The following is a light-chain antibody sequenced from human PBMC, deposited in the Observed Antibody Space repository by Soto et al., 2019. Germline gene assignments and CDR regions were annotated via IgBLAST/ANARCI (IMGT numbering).Light chain of an antibody. CDR2: GVT. CDR1: SSDVGTYNY. J-gene: IGLJ2*01. Sequence: QSVLTQTASVSGSPGQSITISCTGTSSDVGTYNYVSWYQQHPGKAPKLIIYGVTNRPSGVSNRFSGSKSGNTASLTISGLQAEDEAGYYCSSYTSSAFVVFVGGTKLTVL. V-gene: IGLV2-14*01. CDR3: SSYTSSAFVV.